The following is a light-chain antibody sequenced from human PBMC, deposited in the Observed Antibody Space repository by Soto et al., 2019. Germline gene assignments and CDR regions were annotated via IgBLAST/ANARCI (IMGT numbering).Light chain of an antibody. CDR3: TSYAGGNIFV. V-gene: IGLV2-8*01. Sequence: QSVLTQPPSASGSLGQSVTISCTGTSSEIGSYNFVSWYQQHPGKAPKVMLFEVRKRPSGVPDRFSGSKSGNTASLTVSGLQADDEADYYCTSYAGGNIFVFGGGTKLTVL. CDR2: EVR. J-gene: IGLJ2*01. CDR1: SSEIGSYNF.